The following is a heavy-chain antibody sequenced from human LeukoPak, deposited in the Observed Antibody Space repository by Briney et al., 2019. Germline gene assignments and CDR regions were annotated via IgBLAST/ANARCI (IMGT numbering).Heavy chain of an antibody. CDR3: AKPRLGLSGANNWFDP. Sequence: GGSLRLSCAASGFTFSSYGMHWVRQAPGKGLEWVAVIWYDGSNKYYADSVKGRFTISRDNSKNTLYLQMNSLRAEDTAVYYCAKPRLGLSGANNWFDPWGQGTLVTVSS. V-gene: IGHV3-30*02. CDR1: GFTFSSYG. CDR2: IWYDGSNK. J-gene: IGHJ5*02. D-gene: IGHD2-15*01.